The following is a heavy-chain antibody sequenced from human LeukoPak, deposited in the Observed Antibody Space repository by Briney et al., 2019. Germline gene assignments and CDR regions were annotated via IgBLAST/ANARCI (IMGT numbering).Heavy chain of an antibody. J-gene: IGHJ4*02. CDR3: ARVGITMIVVVTPEVYFDY. D-gene: IGHD3-22*01. CDR2: ISAYNGNT. Sequence: ASVTVSCKASGYTFTSYGISWVRQAPGQGLEWMGWISAYNGNTNYAQKLQGRVTMTTDTSTSTAYMELRSLRSDDTAVYYCARVGITMIVVVTPEVYFDYWGQGTLVTVSS. CDR1: GYTFTSYG. V-gene: IGHV1-18*01.